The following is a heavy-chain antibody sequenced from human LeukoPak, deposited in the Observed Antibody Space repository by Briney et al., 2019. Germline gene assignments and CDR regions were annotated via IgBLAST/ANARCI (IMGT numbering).Heavy chain of an antibody. Sequence: GGSLRLSCAASGFTFSSYSMNWVRQAPGKGLEWVSYISSSSTIYYADSVKGRFTISRDNAKNSLYLQMNSLRAEDTAVYYCARESTRSYYDSSGPSSYWGQGTLVTVSS. CDR2: ISSSSTI. CDR3: ARESTRSYYDSSGPSSY. D-gene: IGHD3-22*01. CDR1: GFTFSSYS. J-gene: IGHJ4*02. V-gene: IGHV3-48*04.